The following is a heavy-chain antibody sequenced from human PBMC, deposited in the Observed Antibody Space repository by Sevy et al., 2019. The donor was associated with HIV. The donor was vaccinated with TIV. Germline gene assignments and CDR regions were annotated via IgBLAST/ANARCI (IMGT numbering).Heavy chain of an antibody. V-gene: IGHV3-30-3*01. J-gene: IGHJ5*02. CDR1: GFTFSSYA. CDR2: ISYDGSNK. Sequence: GGSLRLSCAASGFTFSSYAMHWVRQAPGKGLEWVAVISYDGSNKYYADSVKGRFTISRDNSKNTLYLQMNSLRAEDTAVYYCARGKIGQWLTASGQRTLVTVSS. D-gene: IGHD6-19*01. CDR3: ARGKIGQWLTA.